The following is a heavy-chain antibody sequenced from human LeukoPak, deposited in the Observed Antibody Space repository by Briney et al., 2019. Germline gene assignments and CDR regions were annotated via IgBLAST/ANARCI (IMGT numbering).Heavy chain of an antibody. Sequence: PSETLSLTCTVSGGSISSYYWSWIRQPPGKGLEWIGYIYYSGSTNYNPSLKSRVAISVDTSKNQFSLKLSSVTAADTAVYYCAREGLGYCSSTCFDYWGQGTLVTVSS. CDR3: AREGLGYCSSTCFDY. D-gene: IGHD2-2*01. CDR2: IYYSGST. V-gene: IGHV4-59*12. CDR1: GGSISSYY. J-gene: IGHJ4*02.